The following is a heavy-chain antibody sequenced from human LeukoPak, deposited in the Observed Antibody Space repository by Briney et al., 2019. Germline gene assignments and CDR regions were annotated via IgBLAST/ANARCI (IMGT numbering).Heavy chain of an antibody. V-gene: IGHV4-39*07. CDR1: GGSISSSSYY. CDR2: IYYSGST. Sequence: SETLSLTCTVSGGSISSSSYYWGWIRQPPGKGLEWIGSIYYSGSTYYNPSLRSRVTISVDTSKNQFSLKLSSVTAADTAVYYCARGVALTIFGVVTPLGDYMDVWGKGTTVTVSS. J-gene: IGHJ6*03. D-gene: IGHD3-3*01. CDR3: ARGVALTIFGVVTPLGDYMDV.